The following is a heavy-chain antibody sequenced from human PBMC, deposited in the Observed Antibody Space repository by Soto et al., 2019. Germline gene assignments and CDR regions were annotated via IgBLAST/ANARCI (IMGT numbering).Heavy chain of an antibody. V-gene: IGHV3-11*01. D-gene: IGHD3-16*01. Sequence: QVQLVESGGGLVKPGGSLRLSCAASGFTLSDYYMTWIRQAPGKGLEWVSDISISGTTIHYADSVRGRSTTSRDNAKNSLWLQMNTLRAEDTAVYYCAMFRGDAYYTFWGQGTLVTVSS. CDR1: GFTLSDYY. CDR3: AMFRGDAYYTF. J-gene: IGHJ4*02. CDR2: ISISGTTI.